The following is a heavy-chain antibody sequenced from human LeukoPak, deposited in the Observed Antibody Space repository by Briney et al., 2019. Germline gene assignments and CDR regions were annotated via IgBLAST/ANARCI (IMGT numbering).Heavy chain of an antibody. D-gene: IGHD2-2*01. CDR2: IDVTTGGS. CDR1: GFTLSSYA. J-gene: IGHJ4*02. CDR3: AKVNYYQPYF. Sequence: PGGSLGLSCAASGFTLSSYAMSWVRQAPGKGLEWVSTIDVTTGGSYYADSVKGRFTISRDTFQSTLYLQLNSLRVDDTAVYYCAKVNYYQPYFWGQGTLVTVSS. V-gene: IGHV3-23*01.